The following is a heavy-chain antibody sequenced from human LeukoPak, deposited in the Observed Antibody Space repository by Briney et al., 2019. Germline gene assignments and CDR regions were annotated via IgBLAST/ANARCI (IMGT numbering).Heavy chain of an antibody. Sequence: GGSLRLSCAASGFTFSSYEMNWVRQAPGKGLEWISYISTSDSTIYYADSVKGRFTISRDNAKNSLYLQMNSLRAEDTAVYYCARDSQGAVAGASMGDYWGQGTLVTVSS. CDR2: ISTSDSTI. J-gene: IGHJ4*02. CDR3: ARDSQGAVAGASMGDY. D-gene: IGHD6-19*01. V-gene: IGHV3-48*03. CDR1: GFTFSSYE.